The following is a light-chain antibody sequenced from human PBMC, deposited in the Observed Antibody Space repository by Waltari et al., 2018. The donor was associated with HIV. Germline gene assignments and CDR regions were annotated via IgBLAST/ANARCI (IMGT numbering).Light chain of an antibody. V-gene: IGLV2-14*01. CDR1: SSDVGGYNY. Sequence: QSALTQPASVSGSPGQSITISCTGTSSDVGGYNYVSWYQQHPGQAPQLMIYEVSNRPSGVSNRFSGSKSGNTASLTISGLQAEDEADYYCSSYTSSSTYVFGTGTKVTVL. CDR2: EVS. CDR3: SSYTSSSTYV. J-gene: IGLJ1*01.